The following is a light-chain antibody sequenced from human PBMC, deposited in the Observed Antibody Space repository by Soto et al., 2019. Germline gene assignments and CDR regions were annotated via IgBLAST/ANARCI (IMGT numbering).Light chain of an antibody. CDR2: EVS. CDR1: SSDVGSYNL. J-gene: IGLJ1*01. CDR3: CSYAGSSTMV. V-gene: IGLV2-23*02. Sequence: QSVLTQPASVSGSPGQSITISCTGTSSDVGSYNLVSWYQQHPGKAPKLMIYEVSKQPSGVSNRFSGSKSGNTASLTISGLQAEDEADYYCCSYAGSSTMVFGTGTKVTVL.